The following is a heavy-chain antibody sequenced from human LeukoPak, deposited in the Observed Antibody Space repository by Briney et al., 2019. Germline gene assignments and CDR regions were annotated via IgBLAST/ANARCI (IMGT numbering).Heavy chain of an antibody. CDR3: ASVYGYSSGLANFQQ. CDR2: INTNTGNP. J-gene: IGHJ1*01. Sequence: ASVKVSCKASGYNFISYAMNCVRQAPGQGLEWMGWINTNTGNPTYAQGFTGRFVFFLATSVSTAYLQISSLKAEDTAVYYCASVYGYSSGLANFQQWGQGTLVTVSS. V-gene: IGHV7-4-1*02. CDR1: GYNFISYA. D-gene: IGHD6-19*01.